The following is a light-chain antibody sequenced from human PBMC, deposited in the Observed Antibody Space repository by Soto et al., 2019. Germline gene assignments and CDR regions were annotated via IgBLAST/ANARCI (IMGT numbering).Light chain of an antibody. CDR2: AAS. V-gene: IGKV3-20*01. CDR3: QQYGSSPYT. J-gene: IGKJ2*01. Sequence: EIVLTQSPGTLSLSPGGRATLSCRASQSVSSNYLAWYQQTPGQAPRLLIYAASSRATGIADRFSGSGSGTDFTLTISRLEPEDSAVYYCQQYGSSPYTFGQGTKLEIK. CDR1: QSVSSNY.